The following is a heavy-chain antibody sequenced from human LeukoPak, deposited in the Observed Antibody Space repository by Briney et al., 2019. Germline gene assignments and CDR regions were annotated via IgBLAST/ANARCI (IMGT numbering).Heavy chain of an antibody. CDR1: GYGFTSHW. V-gene: IGHV3-7*01. Sequence: GGSLRLCCVTAPGYGFTSHWRNWVRQAPGRGLEGVANIKQDGSEKSYLDSVKGRFTISKDNAKSSLYLQMTDLRADDTAVYSCAKDIVSGSHYYFDYWGQGTLVTVSS. CDR3: AKDIVSGSHYYFDY. J-gene: IGHJ4*02. D-gene: IGHD1-26*01. CDR2: IKQDGSEK.